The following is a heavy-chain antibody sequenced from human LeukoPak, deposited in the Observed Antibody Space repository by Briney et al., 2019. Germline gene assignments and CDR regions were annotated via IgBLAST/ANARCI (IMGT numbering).Heavy chain of an antibody. CDR2: IKQDGSET. CDR3: VREGTTVALFDY. D-gene: IGHD6-19*01. Sequence: RGSLRLSCAASGFIFSTYWMSWVRQAPGKVLEWVANIKQDGSETYYVDPVKGRFTISRDNAKNSLYLQMNSLRAEDTAVYYCVREGTTVALFDYWGQGSLVTVSS. J-gene: IGHJ4*02. CDR1: GFIFSTYW. V-gene: IGHV3-7*01.